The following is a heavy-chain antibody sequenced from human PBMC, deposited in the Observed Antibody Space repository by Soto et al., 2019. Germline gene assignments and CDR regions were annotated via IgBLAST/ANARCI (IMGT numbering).Heavy chain of an antibody. CDR1: GGSISSSSYY. CDR2: IYYSGSA. V-gene: IGHV4-39*01. J-gene: IGHJ5*02. D-gene: IGHD2-2*01. CDR3: ARRGGYCSSTSCMEGIDP. Sequence: SETLSLTCTVSGGSISSSSYYWGCIRQPPGKGLEWIGSIYYSGSANYNPSLKSRVTMSIDTSKNQFSLKLTSVTAADTAVYYCARRGGYCSSTSCMEGIDPWGQGTLVTVSS.